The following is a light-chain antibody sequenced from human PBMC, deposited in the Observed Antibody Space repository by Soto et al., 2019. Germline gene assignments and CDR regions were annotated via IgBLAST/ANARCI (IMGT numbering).Light chain of an antibody. J-gene: IGLJ1*01. CDR2: AVS. V-gene: IGLV2-14*01. CDR1: SGDVGGYDY. Sequence: QSALTQPASVSGSPGQSITISCTGTSGDVGGYDYVSWYQLHPGKAPKLMVFAVSNRPSGVSYRFSGSKSGNTASLTISGLQAEDEADYFCSSYSISTAYLFGTGTKVTVL. CDR3: SSYSISTAYL.